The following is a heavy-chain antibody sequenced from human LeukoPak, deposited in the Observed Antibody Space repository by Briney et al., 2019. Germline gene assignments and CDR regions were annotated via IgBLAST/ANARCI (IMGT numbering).Heavy chain of an antibody. CDR1: GFTFSSYA. J-gene: IGHJ6*03. CDR2: ISGSGGST. D-gene: IGHD1-26*01. CDR3: AKVRGSYYYYMDV. V-gene: IGHV3-23*01. Sequence: GGSLRFSCAASGFTFSSYAISWVRQAPGRGLEWVSAISGSGGSTYYADSVKGRFTISRDNSKNTLYLQMNSLRAEDTAVYYCAKVRGSYYYYMDVWGKGTTVTVSS.